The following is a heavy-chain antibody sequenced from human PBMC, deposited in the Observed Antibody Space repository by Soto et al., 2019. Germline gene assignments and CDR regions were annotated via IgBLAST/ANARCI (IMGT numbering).Heavy chain of an antibody. CDR2: ISAYNGNT. D-gene: IGHD5-18*01. J-gene: IGHJ6*03. CDR1: GYTFTSYG. CDR3: ARSGYSYGDAYYYYYYYMDV. Sequence: ASVKVSCKASGYTFTSYGISWVRQAPGQGLKWMGWISAYNGNTNYAQKLQGRVTMTTDTSTSTAYMELRSLRSDDTAVYYCARSGYSYGDAYYYYYYYMDVWGKGTTVTVS. V-gene: IGHV1-18*01.